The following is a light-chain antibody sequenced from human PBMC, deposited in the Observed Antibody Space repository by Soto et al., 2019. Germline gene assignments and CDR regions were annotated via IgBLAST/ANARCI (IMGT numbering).Light chain of an antibody. CDR1: SSDVGGYNY. J-gene: IGLJ2*01. CDR3: FSYAGSNCLV. Sequence: QSALTQPPSASGSPGQPVTISCTGTSSDVGGYNYVSWYQQQPGKAPKLMIYEVSKRPSGVPDRFSGSKSGNTASLTVSGLQAEDEADYYCFSYAGSNCLVFGGGTKLTVL. CDR2: EVS. V-gene: IGLV2-8*01.